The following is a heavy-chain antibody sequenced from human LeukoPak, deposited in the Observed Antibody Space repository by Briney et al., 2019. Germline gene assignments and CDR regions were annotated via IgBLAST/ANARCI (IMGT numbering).Heavy chain of an antibody. J-gene: IGHJ4*02. V-gene: IGHV3-64*01. CDR1: GFTFSSYA. CDR3: ARGKPCGYYLYY. D-gene: IGHD3-3*01. CDR2: ISSNGGST. Sequence: GGSLRLSCAASGFTFSSYAMHWVRQAPGKGLEYVSAISSNGGSTYYANSVKGRFTISRDNSKNTLYLQMGSLRAEDMAVYYCARGKPCGYYLYYWGQGTLVTVSS.